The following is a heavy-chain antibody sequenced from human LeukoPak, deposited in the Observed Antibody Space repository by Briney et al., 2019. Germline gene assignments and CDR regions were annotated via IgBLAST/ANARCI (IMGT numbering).Heavy chain of an antibody. Sequence: GRSLRLSCAASGFTFSSYAMHWVRQAPGKGLEWVAVISYDGSNKYYADSVKGRITISRDNSKNTLYLQMNSLRAEDTAVYYCASGRAFDIWGQGTMVTVSS. V-gene: IGHV3-30*04. J-gene: IGHJ3*02. CDR1: GFTFSSYA. CDR2: ISYDGSNK. CDR3: ASGRAFDI.